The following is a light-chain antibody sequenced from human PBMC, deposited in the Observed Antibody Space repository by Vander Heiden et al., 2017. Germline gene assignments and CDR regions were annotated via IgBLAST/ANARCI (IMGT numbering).Light chain of an antibody. CDR3: QQYDTSPPT. CDR2: ATS. CDR1: HSIGDW. Sequence: DIHMTQPPSSLSASVGDRVDITCRASHSIGDWVAWYQQKPGIATKLLIYATSTLESGVPSRFSGTASGTDFSLTISNLHPEDFATYYCQQYDTSPPTFGGGTKVEV. V-gene: IGKV1D-16*01. J-gene: IGKJ4*01.